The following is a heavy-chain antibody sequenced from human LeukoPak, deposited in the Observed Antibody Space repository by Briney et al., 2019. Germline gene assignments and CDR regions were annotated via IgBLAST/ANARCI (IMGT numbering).Heavy chain of an antibody. D-gene: IGHD5-12*01. CDR3: ARDAGRGYSGYDYDY. CDR1: GYTFTGYY. J-gene: IGHJ4*02. V-gene: IGHV1-2*02. Sequence: ASVKVSCKASGYTFTGYYMHWVRQAPGQGLEWMGWINPNTGGTNSAQKFQGRVTMTRDTPITTVYMELTRLRSDDTALYYCARDAGRGYSGYDYDYWGQGTLVTVSS. CDR2: INPNTGGT.